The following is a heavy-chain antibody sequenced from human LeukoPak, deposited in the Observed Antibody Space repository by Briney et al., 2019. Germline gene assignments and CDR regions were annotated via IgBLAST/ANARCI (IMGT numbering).Heavy chain of an antibody. CDR2: ISSSSSTI. D-gene: IGHD3-10*01. CDR3: ARDRLGPPFDY. J-gene: IGHJ4*02. V-gene: IGHV3-48*02. CDR1: GFTFSSYS. Sequence: GGSLRLSCAASGFTFSSYSMNWVRQAPGKGLEWVSYISSSSSTIYYADSVKGRFTISRDNAKNSLYLQMSSLRDEDTAVYYCARDRLGPPFDYWGQGTLVTVSS.